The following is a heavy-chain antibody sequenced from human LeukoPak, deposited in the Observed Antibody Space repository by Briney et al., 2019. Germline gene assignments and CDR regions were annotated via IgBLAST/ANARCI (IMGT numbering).Heavy chain of an antibody. Sequence: GRSLRLSCAASGFTFDDYAMHWVRQAPGKGLEWVSGISWDSSSIGYAASVKGRFTISRDNAKNSLYLQMNSLRAEDMALYYCARLFSSGWSGWYFDYWGQGTLVTVSS. CDR2: ISWDSSSI. J-gene: IGHJ4*02. CDR1: GFTFDDYA. CDR3: ARLFSSGWSGWYFDY. D-gene: IGHD6-19*01. V-gene: IGHV3-9*03.